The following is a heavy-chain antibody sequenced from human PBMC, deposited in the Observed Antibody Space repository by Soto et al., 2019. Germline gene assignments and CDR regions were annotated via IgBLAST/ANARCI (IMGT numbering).Heavy chain of an antibody. V-gene: IGHV3-23*01. Sequence: EVQLLESGGGLVQPGGSLRLSCAASGFTFSSYAMSWVRQAPGKGLEWVSAISGSGGSTYYADSVKGRFTISRDNSKNTLYLQMNSLRAEDTAVYYCAKDLSTPTIAARPAFDYWGQGTLVTVSS. CDR2: ISGSGGST. J-gene: IGHJ4*02. D-gene: IGHD6-6*01. CDR3: AKDLSTPTIAARPAFDY. CDR1: GFTFSSYA.